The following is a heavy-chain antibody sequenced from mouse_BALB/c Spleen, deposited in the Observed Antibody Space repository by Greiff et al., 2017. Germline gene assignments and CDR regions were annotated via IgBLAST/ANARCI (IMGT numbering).Heavy chain of an antibody. V-gene: IGHV3-2*02. CDR1: GYSITSDYA. CDR2: ISYSGST. CDR3: ASASSGQTPFAY. Sequence: EVQLQQSGPGLVKPSQSLSLTCTVTGYSITSDYAWNWIRQFPGNKLEWMGYISYSGSTSYNPSLKSRISITRDTSKNQFFLQLNSVTTEDTATYYCASASSGQTPFAYWGQGTLVTVSA. D-gene: IGHD3-1*01. J-gene: IGHJ3*01.